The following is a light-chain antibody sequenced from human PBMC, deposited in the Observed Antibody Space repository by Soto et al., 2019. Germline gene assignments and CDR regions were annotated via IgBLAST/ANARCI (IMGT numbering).Light chain of an antibody. Sequence: QSVLTQPPSASGTPGQRVTISCSGSSSNIGSNYVYWYQQLPGTVPQLLIYRNSERPSGVPDRFSGSKSGTSASLAISGLRSEDEADYCCAAWDDSRSGVVFGGGTKVTVL. J-gene: IGLJ2*01. CDR3: AAWDDSRSGVV. CDR2: RNS. CDR1: SSNIGSNY. V-gene: IGLV1-47*01.